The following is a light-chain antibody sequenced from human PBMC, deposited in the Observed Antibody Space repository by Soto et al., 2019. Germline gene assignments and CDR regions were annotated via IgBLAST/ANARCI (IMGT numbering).Light chain of an antibody. V-gene: IGLV2-18*02. CDR3: SSYTSSSTYV. CDR1: SSDVGSSNG. CDR2: DVS. Sequence: QSALTQPPSVSGSPGQSVTISCTGTSSDVGSSNGVSWYQQPPGTAPKLMIYDVSNRPSGVPDRFSGSKSGNTAPLNISGLQAEDEADYYCSSYTSSSTYVFGTGTKLTVL. J-gene: IGLJ1*01.